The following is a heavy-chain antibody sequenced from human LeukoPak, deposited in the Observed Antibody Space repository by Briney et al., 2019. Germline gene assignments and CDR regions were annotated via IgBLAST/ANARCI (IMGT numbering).Heavy chain of an antibody. J-gene: IGHJ4*02. CDR2: ISSSGSTI. Sequence: PGGSLRLSCAASGFTFSNYAMSWVRQAPGKGPEWVSYISSSGSTIYYADSVKGRFTISRDNAKNSLYLQMNSLRAEDTAVYYCARALNFWSANGGLLWGQGTLVTVSS. D-gene: IGHD3-3*01. V-gene: IGHV3-11*01. CDR1: GFTFSNYA. CDR3: ARALNFWSANGGLL.